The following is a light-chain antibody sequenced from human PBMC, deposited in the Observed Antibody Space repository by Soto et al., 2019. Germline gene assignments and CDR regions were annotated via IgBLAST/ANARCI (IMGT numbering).Light chain of an antibody. J-gene: IGLJ1*01. CDR1: SSDVGGYNY. V-gene: IGLV2-14*01. CDR2: EVS. Sequence: QSVLTQPPSASGTPGQRVNISCTGTSSDVGGYNYVSWYQQHPGKAPKLMIYEVSNRPSGVSNRFSGSKSGNTASLTISGLQAEDEADYYCSSYTSSSTLVFGTGTKVTVL. CDR3: SSYTSSSTLV.